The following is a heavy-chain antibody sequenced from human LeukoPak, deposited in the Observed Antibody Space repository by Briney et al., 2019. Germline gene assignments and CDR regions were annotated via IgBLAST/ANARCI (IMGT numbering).Heavy chain of an antibody. J-gene: IGHJ4*02. Sequence: QSGGSLRLSCAASGFTFSSYAMSWVRQAPGKGLEWVSVIYSGGSTYYADSVKGRFIISRDNSKNTLYLQMNSLRAEDTAVYYCAKGRYSSGWYEFDYWGQGTLVTVSS. V-gene: IGHV3-66*01. D-gene: IGHD6-19*01. CDR2: IYSGGST. CDR3: AKGRYSSGWYEFDY. CDR1: GFTFSSYA.